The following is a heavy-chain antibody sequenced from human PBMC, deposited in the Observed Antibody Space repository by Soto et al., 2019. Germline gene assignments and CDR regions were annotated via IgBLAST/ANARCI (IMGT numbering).Heavy chain of an antibody. CDR1: GGSISSGDYY. CDR3: ARDLVVLRPLIGSNYYYGMDV. J-gene: IGHJ6*02. Sequence: SETLSLTCTVSGGSISSGDYYWRWIRQPPGKGLEWFGYIYYSGSTYYNPSLKSRVTISVDTSKNQFSLKLSSVTAADTAVYYCARDLVVLRPLIGSNYYYGMDVWGQGTTVTVSS. D-gene: IGHD2-15*01. CDR2: IYYSGST. V-gene: IGHV4-30-4*01.